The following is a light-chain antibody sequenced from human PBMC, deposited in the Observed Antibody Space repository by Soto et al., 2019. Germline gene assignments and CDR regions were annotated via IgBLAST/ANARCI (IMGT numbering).Light chain of an antibody. CDR3: ISYTTFTTGV. CDR1: NSDVGNYNY. V-gene: IGLV2-14*01. J-gene: IGLJ1*01. CDR2: AVT. Sequence: QSALAQPASVSGSPGQSITISCTGTNSDVGNYNYVSWYQHHPGKAPKLLIYAVTNRPSGVSDRFSGSKSGNTASLTISGLQAEDEADYYCISYTTFTTGVFGRGTKLTVL.